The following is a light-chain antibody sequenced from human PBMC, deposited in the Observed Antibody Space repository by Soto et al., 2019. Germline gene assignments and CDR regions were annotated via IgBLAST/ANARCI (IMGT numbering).Light chain of an antibody. CDR2: ATS. Sequence: EIVLTQSPGTVSLSQGESATLSCRASQSISRSDLAWYQHRPGQSPRLLIYATSSRATGIPDRFTGGGAGTGFTLTISRLEPEDSAVYYCQQYGISPTFGGGTKVDIK. CDR1: QSISRSD. V-gene: IGKV3-20*01. CDR3: QQYGISPT. J-gene: IGKJ4*01.